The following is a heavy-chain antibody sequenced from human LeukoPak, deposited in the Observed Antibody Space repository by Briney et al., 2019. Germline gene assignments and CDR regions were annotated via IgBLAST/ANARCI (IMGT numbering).Heavy chain of an antibody. Sequence: ASVKVSCKASGYTFTSYDINWVRQATGQGLEWMGWMNPNSGNTGYAQKFQGRVTMTRNTSISTAYMELSSLRSEDTAVYYSARAPIVYGVVYFDYWGQGTLVTVSS. CDR3: ARAPIVYGVVYFDY. CDR1: GYTFTSYD. J-gene: IGHJ4*02. CDR2: MNPNSGNT. V-gene: IGHV1-8*01. D-gene: IGHD4-17*01.